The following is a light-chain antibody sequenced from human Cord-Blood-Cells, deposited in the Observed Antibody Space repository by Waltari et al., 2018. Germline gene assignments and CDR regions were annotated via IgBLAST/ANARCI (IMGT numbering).Light chain of an antibody. CDR2: EDN. CDR3: QSYDSSTWV. V-gene: IGLV6-57*02. J-gene: IGLJ3*02. Sequence: NFMLTQPHSVSESPGKTVTISCTGSSGSIASNYVQCYQQRPGSAPTTVIYEDNQRPSGVPDRFSGSIDSSSNSASLTISGLKTEDEADYYCQSYDSSTWVFGGGTKLTVL. CDR1: SGSIASNY.